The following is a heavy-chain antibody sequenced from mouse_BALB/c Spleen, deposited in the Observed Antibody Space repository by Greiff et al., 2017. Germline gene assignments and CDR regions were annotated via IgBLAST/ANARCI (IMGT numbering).Heavy chain of an antibody. V-gene: IGHV14-3*02. CDR3: ARGGLLRLYYFDY. Sequence: DVQLQESGAELVKPGASVKLSCTASGFNIKDTYMHWVKQRPEQGLEWIGRIDPANGNTKYDPKFQGKATITADTSSNTAYLQLSSLTSEDTAVYYCARGGLLRLYYFDYWGQGTTLTVSS. CDR2: IDPANGNT. D-gene: IGHD2-9*01. CDR1: GFNIKDTY. J-gene: IGHJ2*01.